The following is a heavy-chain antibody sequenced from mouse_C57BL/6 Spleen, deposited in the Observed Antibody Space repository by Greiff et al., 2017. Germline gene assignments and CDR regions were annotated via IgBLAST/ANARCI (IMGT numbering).Heavy chain of an antibody. V-gene: IGHV1-76*01. CDR3: ARELRYYFDY. D-gene: IGHD1-1*01. Sequence: QVQLQQSGAELVRPGASVKLSCKASGYTFTDYYINWVKQRPGPGLEWIARIYPGSGNTYYNEKFKGKATLTAEKSSSTAYMQLSSLTSEDSAVYFGARELRYYFDYWGQGTTLTVSS. CDR2: IYPGSGNT. J-gene: IGHJ2*01. CDR1: GYTFTDYY.